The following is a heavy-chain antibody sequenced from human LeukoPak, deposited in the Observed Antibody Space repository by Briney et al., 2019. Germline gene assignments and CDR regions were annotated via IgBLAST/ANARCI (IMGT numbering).Heavy chain of an antibody. CDR1: GGSFSGYY. V-gene: IGHV4-34*01. CDR3: ARVLKDYGDIEYFQH. J-gene: IGHJ1*01. Sequence: PSETLSLTCAVYGGSFSGYYWSWIRQRPGKGLEWIGEINHSGSTNYNPSLKSRVTISVDTSKNQFSLKLSSVTAADTAVYYCARVLKDYGDIEYFQHWGQGTLVTVSS. D-gene: IGHD4-17*01. CDR2: INHSGST.